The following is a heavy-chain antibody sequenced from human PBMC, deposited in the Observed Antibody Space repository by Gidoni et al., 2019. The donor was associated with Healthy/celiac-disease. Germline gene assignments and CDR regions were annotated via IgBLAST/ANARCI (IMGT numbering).Heavy chain of an antibody. D-gene: IGHD6-19*01. CDR1: GFTISSYA. J-gene: IGHJ4*02. CDR3: ATAVGAVAGTVYYFDY. CDR2: ISSSGGST. V-gene: IGHV3-23*01. Sequence: EVQLLESGGGLVQPGGSLRLSCAASGFTISSYAMGWVRQAPGKGLEWVSAISSSGGSTYYADSVKDRFTISRDNAKNTLYLRMSSLRAEDTAVYYCATAVGAVAGTVYYFDYWGQGTLVTVSS.